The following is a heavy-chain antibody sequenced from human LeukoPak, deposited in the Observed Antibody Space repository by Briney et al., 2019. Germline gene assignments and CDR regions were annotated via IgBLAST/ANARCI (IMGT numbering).Heavy chain of an antibody. CDR3: AKDALRHGDLYYFDY. CDR2: ISYDGSNK. CDR1: GFTFSSYA. V-gene: IGHV3-30*01. J-gene: IGHJ4*02. Sequence: GRSLRLSCAASGFTFSSYAMHWVRQAPGKGLEWVAVISYDGSNKYYADSVKGRFTISRDNSKNTLYLQMNSLRAEDTAVYFCAKDALRHGDLYYFDYWGQRTSVIVSS. D-gene: IGHD3-3*01.